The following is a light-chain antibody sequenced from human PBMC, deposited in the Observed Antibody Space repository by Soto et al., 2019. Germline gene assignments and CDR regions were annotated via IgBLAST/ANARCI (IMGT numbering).Light chain of an antibody. CDR1: SSNIGAGYD. CDR2: GNS. V-gene: IGLV1-40*01. J-gene: IGLJ2*01. CDR3: QSYDSSLSGVV. Sequence: QSVLTQPPSVSGAPGQRVTISCTGSSSNIGAGYDVHWYQQLPGTAPKLLIYGNSNRPSGVPDRFSGSKSGTSASLAITGXQAEDEADYYCQSYDSSLSGVVFGGGTQLTVL.